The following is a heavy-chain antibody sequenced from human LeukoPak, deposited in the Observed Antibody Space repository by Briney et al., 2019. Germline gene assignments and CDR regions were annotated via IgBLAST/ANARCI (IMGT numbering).Heavy chain of an antibody. CDR1: GFPFSSYG. Sequence: GRPVRLSCAASGFPFSSYGMHWVRQAPGEGGVGGAVIWYDGSNKYYTDSVKGRFTISRDTSKNTLYLQMNCLRAEDTALYSCARAAVNHCGSGSYFDYWGQGTLVTVSS. V-gene: IGHV3-33*01. CDR3: ARAAVNHCGSGSYFDY. D-gene: IGHD3-10*01. J-gene: IGHJ4*02. CDR2: IWYDGSNK.